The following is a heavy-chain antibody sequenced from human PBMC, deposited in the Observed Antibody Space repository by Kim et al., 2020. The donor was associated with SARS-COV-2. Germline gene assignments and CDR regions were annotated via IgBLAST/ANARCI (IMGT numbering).Heavy chain of an antibody. CDR3: AGRGSGRS. J-gene: IGHJ4*02. Sequence: TYYADSVTGRFSISRDNAKNTVYLQMNSRRVVDTAVYYCAGRGSGRSWGPGTLVTVSS. D-gene: IGHD3-10*01. CDR2: T. V-gene: IGHV3-23*01.